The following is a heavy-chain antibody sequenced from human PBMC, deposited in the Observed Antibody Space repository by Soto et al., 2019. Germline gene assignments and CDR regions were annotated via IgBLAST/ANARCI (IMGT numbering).Heavy chain of an antibody. CDR2: ISGSGGST. V-gene: IGHV3-23*01. J-gene: IGHJ4*02. Sequence: GGSLRLSCAASGFAFSGYAMRWVRQAPGKGLEWVSAISGSGGSTYYADSVKCRFTISRDNSKNTLYLQMNSLRAEDTAVYYCAKVNGRYCSITSCHFDYWCQGTLVTVSS. D-gene: IGHD2-2*01. CDR3: AKVNGRYCSITSCHFDY. CDR1: GFAFSGYA.